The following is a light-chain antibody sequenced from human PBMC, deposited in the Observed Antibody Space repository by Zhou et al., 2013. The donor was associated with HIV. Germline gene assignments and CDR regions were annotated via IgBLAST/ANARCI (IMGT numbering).Light chain of an antibody. CDR1: QSVNNY. J-gene: IGKJ1*01. V-gene: IGKV3-20*01. CDR3: HQYGNPNSPRT. CDR2: SAS. Sequence: EIVLTQSPATLTLSPGERVTLSCRASQSVNNYLAWYQQKPGQAPRLLIYSASSRATGIPDRFSASGSGTDFTLTITRLEPEDFAVYYCHQYGNPNSPRTFGQGTKVEIK.